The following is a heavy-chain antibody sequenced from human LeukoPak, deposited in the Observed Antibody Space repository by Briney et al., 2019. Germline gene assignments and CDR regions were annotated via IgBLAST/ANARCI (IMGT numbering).Heavy chain of an antibody. V-gene: IGHV3-7*01. CDR1: GFTVSSNY. D-gene: IGHD3-10*01. CDR2: IEQDGSEK. CDR3: ARGGSGAYYYYYYMDV. J-gene: IGHJ6*03. Sequence: PGGSLRLSCAASGFTVSSNYMSWVRQAPGKGLEWVANIEQDGSEKYYVDSVKGRFTISRDNAKNSLYLQMNSLRAEDTAVYYCARGGSGAYYYYYYMDVWGKGTTVTVSS.